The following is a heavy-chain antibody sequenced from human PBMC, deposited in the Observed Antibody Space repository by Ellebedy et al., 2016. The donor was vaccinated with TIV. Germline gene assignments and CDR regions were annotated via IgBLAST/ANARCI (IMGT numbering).Heavy chain of an antibody. J-gene: IGHJ4*02. D-gene: IGHD2-15*01. V-gene: IGHV3-30*04. CDR3: VREHLPGGGEEYFDS. CDR2: ISYDGSNM. Sequence: GGSLRLXXAASGFAFYTYAVHWVRQAPGKGLEWVAVISYDGSNMYYAESVKGRFTISRDNSNNTLYLQMNSLRREDTAVCYCVREHLPGGGEEYFDSWGQGTLVTVSS. CDR1: GFAFYTYA.